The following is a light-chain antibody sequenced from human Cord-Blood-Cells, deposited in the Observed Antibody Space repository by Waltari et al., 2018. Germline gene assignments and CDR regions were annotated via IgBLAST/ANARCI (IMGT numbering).Light chain of an antibody. CDR3: QHSYSTPRT. V-gene: IGKV1-39*01. CDR2: ATS. CDR1: QSISSS. J-gene: IGKJ1*01. Sequence: DIQLPQSPSSLSASVGDRFTITCRPTQSISSSLNWYQQKPGKAPKLLIDATSSLQIGVPSRFSGSGSVPDFTITISRLEPEDFSTCYCQHSYSTPRTFGQGTRVEIK.